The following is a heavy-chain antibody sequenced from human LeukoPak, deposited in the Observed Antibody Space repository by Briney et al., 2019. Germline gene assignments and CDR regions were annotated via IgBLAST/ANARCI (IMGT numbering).Heavy chain of an antibody. CDR1: GFTFSSYE. Sequence: PGGSLGLSCAASGFTFSSYEMNWVRQASGKGLEWVAYISSSGGIIYYADPVKGRFTISRDNAKNSLYLQMNSLRAEDTAVYYCARDGRFDYSSSSYLDYWGQGTLVTVSS. CDR3: ARDGRFDYSSSSYLDY. D-gene: IGHD6-6*01. CDR2: ISSSGGII. V-gene: IGHV3-48*03. J-gene: IGHJ4*02.